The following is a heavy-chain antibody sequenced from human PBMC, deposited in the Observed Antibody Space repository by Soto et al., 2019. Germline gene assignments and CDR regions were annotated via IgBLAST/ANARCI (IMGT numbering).Heavy chain of an antibody. V-gene: IGHV1-18*01. D-gene: IGHD7-27*01. Sequence: ASVKGSCKASGYTFTRYGVSWVRQAPGQGLEWMGWISAYNGNTNYAQKLQGRVTMTTDTSTSTAYMELRSLRSDDTAVYYCARDDPTPPATGGWGRGTLVTVSS. CDR2: ISAYNGNT. CDR1: GYTFTRYG. CDR3: ARDDPTPPATGG. J-gene: IGHJ2*01.